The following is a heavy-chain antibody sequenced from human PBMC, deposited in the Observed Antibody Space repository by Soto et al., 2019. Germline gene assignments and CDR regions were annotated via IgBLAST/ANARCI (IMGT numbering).Heavy chain of an antibody. J-gene: IGHJ1*01. CDR1: GFRFSDHY. Sequence: GGSLRLSCAASGFRFSDHYMTWIRQAPGKGLEWLSKISGGGTTIYYADSVKGRFTVSRDNAKNSLYLQMNSLRTEDTAVYYCAGDPYYYGSAFWGQGTLVTVSS. CDR3: AGDPYYYGSAF. CDR2: ISGGGTTI. D-gene: IGHD3-10*01. V-gene: IGHV3-11*01.